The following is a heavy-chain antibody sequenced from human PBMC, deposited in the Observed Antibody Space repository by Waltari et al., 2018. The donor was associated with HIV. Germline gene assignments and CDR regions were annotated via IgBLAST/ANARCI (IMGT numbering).Heavy chain of an antibody. D-gene: IGHD1-26*01. V-gene: IGHV1-8*01. CDR1: GNNFTNHV. J-gene: IGHJ5*02. Sequence: QVQMVESGAEVKKPGSSVKVSCTDSGNNFTNHVINWVRQAPGQGLEWMGWMNSNSGNSDSAQKCQGRVTMTRDTSISTAYMELSSLRSEDTAVYYCARGVGSNGRDWYDPWGQGTLVTVSS. CDR2: MNSNSGNS. CDR3: ARGVGSNGRDWYDP.